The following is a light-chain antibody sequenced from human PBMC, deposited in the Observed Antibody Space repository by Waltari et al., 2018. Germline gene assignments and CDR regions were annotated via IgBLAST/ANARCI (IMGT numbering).Light chain of an antibody. CDR2: AAS. CDR3: LQYYSAPLT. Sequence: DIQMTQSPSSLSASVGDSVTITCRASQGINNYLDWFQQKPGNAPKRLIYAASTLQTGVPSRFSGSGSGTLFTLTISSLQPEDFATYYCLQYYSAPLTFGGGTKVEIK. CDR1: QGINNY. V-gene: IGKV1-17*01. J-gene: IGKJ4*01.